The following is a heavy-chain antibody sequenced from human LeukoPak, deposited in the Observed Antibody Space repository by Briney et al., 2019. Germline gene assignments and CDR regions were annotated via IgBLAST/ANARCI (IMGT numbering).Heavy chain of an antibody. D-gene: IGHD7-27*01. Sequence: SQTLSLTCTVSGGSISSGGYYWSWIRQHPGKGLEWIGYIYYSGSTYYNPSLKSRVTISVDTSKNQFSLKLSSVTAADTAVYYCARGTGDPVYYYYYYMDVSGKGTTVTVYS. J-gene: IGHJ6*03. V-gene: IGHV4-31*03. CDR1: GGSISSGGYY. CDR3: ARGTGDPVYYYYYYMDV. CDR2: IYYSGST.